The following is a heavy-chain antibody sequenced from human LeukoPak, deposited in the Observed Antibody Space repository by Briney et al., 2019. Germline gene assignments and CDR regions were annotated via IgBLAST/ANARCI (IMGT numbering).Heavy chain of an antibody. J-gene: IGHJ4*02. CDR2: IRYDGSNK. CDR1: GFTFSSYG. D-gene: IGHD2-21*02. V-gene: IGHV3-30*02. CDR3: ARRHCGGDCYTYYFDY. Sequence: GGSLRLSCAASGFTFSSYGMHWVRQAPGKGLEWVAFIRYDGSNKYYADSVKGRFTISRDNSKNTLYLQMNSLRAEDTAVYYCARRHCGGDCYTYYFDYWGQGTLVTVSS.